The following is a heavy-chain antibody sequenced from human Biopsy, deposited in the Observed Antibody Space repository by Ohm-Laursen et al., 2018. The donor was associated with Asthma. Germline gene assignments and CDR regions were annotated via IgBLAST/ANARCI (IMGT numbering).Heavy chain of an antibody. Sequence: SSVKVSCKASGDSFSNYAISWVRQAPGQGLEWMGGLIPVLGTPDHAQMFEGRVTITADKSTSTAYMELSSLRSEDTAVYYCARAVTILQEWSGGMDVWGQGTTVTVSS. J-gene: IGHJ6*02. CDR1: GDSFSNYA. CDR2: LIPVLGTP. CDR3: ARAVTILQEWSGGMDV. D-gene: IGHD3-3*01. V-gene: IGHV1-69*06.